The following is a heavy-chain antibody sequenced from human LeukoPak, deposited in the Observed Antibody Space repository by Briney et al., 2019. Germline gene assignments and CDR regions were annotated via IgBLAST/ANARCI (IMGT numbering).Heavy chain of an antibody. CDR3: ARQPGSGLFILP. Sequence: SETLSLTCTVSGYSISSGYYWGWIRQPPGKGLEWIGSIYHSGSTYYNPSLKSRVTISVDTSKNQFSLKLSSVTAADTAVYYCARQPGSGLFILPGGQGKLVTVSS. J-gene: IGHJ4*02. D-gene: IGHD3-10*01. V-gene: IGHV4-38-2*02. CDR1: GYSISSGYY. CDR2: IYHSGST.